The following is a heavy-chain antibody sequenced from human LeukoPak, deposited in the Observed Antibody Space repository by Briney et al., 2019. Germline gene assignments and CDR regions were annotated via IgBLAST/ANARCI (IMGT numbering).Heavy chain of an antibody. V-gene: IGHV4-39*07. CDR3: ARALYYYDSSGYSVGPFDY. CDR1: GDSISISTSY. Sequence: SETLSLTCSVSGDSISISTSYWGWIRQPPGKGLEWIGSIYYSGSTYYNPSLKSRVTISVDTSKNQFSLKLSSVTAADTAVYYCARALYYYDSSGYSVGPFDYWGQGTLVTVSS. D-gene: IGHD3-22*01. CDR2: IYYSGST. J-gene: IGHJ4*02.